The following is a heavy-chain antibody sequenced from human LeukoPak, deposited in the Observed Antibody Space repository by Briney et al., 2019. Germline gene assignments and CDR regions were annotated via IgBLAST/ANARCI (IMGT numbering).Heavy chain of an antibody. V-gene: IGHV3-33*08. CDR2: TWYDGSNK. Sequence: GGSLRLSCAASGFTFSSYGMHWVRQAPGKGLEWVALTWYDGSNKNYADSVKGRFTISRDNSKNTLYPQMNSLRGEDTAVYYCARGGLTIAEATTSWYLDYWGQGTLVTVSS. CDR3: ARGGLTIAEATTSWYLDY. D-gene: IGHD1-26*01. J-gene: IGHJ4*02. CDR1: GFTFSSYG.